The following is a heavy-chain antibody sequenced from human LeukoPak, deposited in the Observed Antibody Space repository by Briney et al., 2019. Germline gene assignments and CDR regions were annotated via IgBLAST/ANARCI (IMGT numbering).Heavy chain of an antibody. D-gene: IGHD3-9*01. V-gene: IGHV7-4-1*02. CDR3: ARGHVLRYFDWLLYPRQFDY. Sequence: ASVKVSCKTVGYLLTSYAMNWVRQAPGQGLEWMGWINTNTGNPTYAQGFTGRFVFSLDTSVSTAYLQISSLKAEDTAVYYCARGHVLRYFDWLLYPRQFDYWGQGTLVTVSS. CDR2: INTNTGNP. CDR1: GYLLTSYA. J-gene: IGHJ4*02.